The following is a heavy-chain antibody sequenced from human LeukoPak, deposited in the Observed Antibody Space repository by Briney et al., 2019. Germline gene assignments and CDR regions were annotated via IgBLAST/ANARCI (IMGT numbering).Heavy chain of an antibody. V-gene: IGHV3-30*04. CDR1: GFTFSSYA. D-gene: IGHD4-17*01. Sequence: GGSLRLSCAASGFTFSSYAMHWVRQAPGKGLEWVAVISYDGSNKYYADSVKGRFTISRDNSKNTLYLQMNSLRAKDTAVYYCARTTVTRKEDYWGQGTLVTVSS. CDR3: ARTTVTRKEDY. CDR2: ISYDGSNK. J-gene: IGHJ4*02.